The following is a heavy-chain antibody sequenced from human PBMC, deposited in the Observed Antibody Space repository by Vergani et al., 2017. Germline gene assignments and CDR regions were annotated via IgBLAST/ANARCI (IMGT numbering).Heavy chain of an antibody. Sequence: EVQLVQSGTEVKKPGESLKISCKTSGYIFTNYWIGWVRQMPGRGLEWLGMFYPGDSDTRYSPSFQGQVTISADKSISTAYLHWTSLKASDTAGYYCARLRLVPYSFDFWGQGTMVTVSS. V-gene: IGHV5-51*03. J-gene: IGHJ3*01. CDR2: FYPGDSDT. D-gene: IGHD2-2*01. CDR3: ARLRLVPYSFDF. CDR1: GYIFTNYW.